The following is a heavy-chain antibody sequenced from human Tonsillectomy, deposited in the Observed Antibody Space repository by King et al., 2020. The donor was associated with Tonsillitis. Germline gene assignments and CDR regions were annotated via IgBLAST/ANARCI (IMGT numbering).Heavy chain of an antibody. CDR2: INSNSGGT. CDR3: ARDFRRIAAAGTLRIPVAGT. V-gene: IGHV1-2*02. Sequence: VQLVESGAEVKKPGASVKVSCKASGYIFTAYYMHWVRQAPGQGLEWMGWINSNSGGTNYAQKFQGRVTMTRDTSISTAYMVLNRLQSDDTAVYYCARDFRRIAAAGTLRIPVAGTWGQGTLVTVSS. J-gene: IGHJ5*02. D-gene: IGHD6-13*01. CDR1: GYIFTAYY.